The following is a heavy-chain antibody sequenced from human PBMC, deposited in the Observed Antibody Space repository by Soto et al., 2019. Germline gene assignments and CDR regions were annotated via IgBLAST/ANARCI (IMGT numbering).Heavy chain of an antibody. V-gene: IGHV4-31*03. D-gene: IGHD3-10*01. CDR3: ARDHYGSGSSRFDP. CDR2: IYYSGGT. Sequence: SETLSLTCTVSGGSISSGGYYWSWIRQHPGKGLEWIGYIYYSGGTYYNPSLKSRVTISVDTSKNQFSLKLSSVTAADTAVYYCARDHYGSGSSRFDPWGQGTLVTVSS. CDR1: GGSISSGGYY. J-gene: IGHJ5*02.